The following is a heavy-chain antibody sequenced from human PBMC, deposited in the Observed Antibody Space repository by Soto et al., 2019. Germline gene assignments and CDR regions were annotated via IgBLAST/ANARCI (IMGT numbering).Heavy chain of an antibody. CDR3: ARDLGGDTYYDFWSGHAPGDV. J-gene: IGHJ6*02. D-gene: IGHD3-3*01. V-gene: IGHV3-7*03. CDR1: GFTFSSYW. CDR2: IKQDGSEK. Sequence: LRLSCAASGFTFSSYWMSWVRQAPGKGLEWVANIKQDGSEKYYVDSVKGRFTISRDNAKNSLYLQMNSLRAEDTAVYYCARDLGGDTYYDFWSGHAPGDVWGQGTTVTVSS.